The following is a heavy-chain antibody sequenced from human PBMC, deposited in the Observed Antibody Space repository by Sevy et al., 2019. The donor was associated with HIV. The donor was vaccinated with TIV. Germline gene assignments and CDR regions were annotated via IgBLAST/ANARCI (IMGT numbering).Heavy chain of an antibody. V-gene: IGHV3-30*04. D-gene: IGHD3-3*01. J-gene: IGHJ4*02. Sequence: GESLKISCAGSGFSFGTYSMHWVRQAPGKGLEWVAVIWYDGTKQYYADSVKGRVPISRDNSKNTMYLHMNALRAEDTAVYYCARGPDTEISLENVLRSFEWVFRGKSFDYWGQGTLVTVSS. CDR3: ARGPDTEISLENVLRSFEWVFRGKSFDY. CDR2: IWYDGTKQ. CDR1: GFSFGTYS.